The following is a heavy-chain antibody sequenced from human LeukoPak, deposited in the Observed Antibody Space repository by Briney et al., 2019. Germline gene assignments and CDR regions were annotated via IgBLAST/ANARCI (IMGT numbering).Heavy chain of an antibody. V-gene: IGHV4-34*01. CDR3: ARGQVVTAILNWFDP. CDR1: GGSFSGYY. J-gene: IGHJ5*02. D-gene: IGHD2-21*02. CDR2: INHSGST. Sequence: SETLSLTCAVYGGSFSGYYWSWIRQPPGKGLEWIGEINHSGSTNYNPSLKSRVIISVDTSKNQFSLKLSSVTAADTAVYYCARGQVVTAILNWFDPWGQGTLVTVSS.